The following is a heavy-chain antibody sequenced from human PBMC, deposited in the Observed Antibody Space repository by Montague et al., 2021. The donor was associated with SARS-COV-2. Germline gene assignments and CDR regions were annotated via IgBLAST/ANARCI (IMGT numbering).Heavy chain of an antibody. CDR1: GASISSRSYY. Sequence: SETLSLTCTVSGASISSRSYYWVWIRQRPGQGLEWIGFKYYSGSTNHNLTLQSPVTISGDTTKNQFSLNLSTVTAADTAVYYCATLPSSITIFGVVRGYYFDDWGQGTLVTASS. V-gene: IGHV4-39*01. D-gene: IGHD3-3*01. J-gene: IGHJ4*02. CDR3: ATLPSSITIFGVVRGYYFDD. CDR2: KYYSGST.